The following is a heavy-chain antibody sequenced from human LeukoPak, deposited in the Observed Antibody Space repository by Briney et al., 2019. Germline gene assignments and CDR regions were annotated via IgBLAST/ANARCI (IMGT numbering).Heavy chain of an antibody. V-gene: IGHV3-30*18. CDR1: GFTFNGYS. CDR3: AKELSAGTGGGWEDYFDY. J-gene: IGHJ4*02. CDR2: ISYDGSNK. Sequence: PGGSLRLSCTASGFTFNGYSMNWVRQAPGKGLEWVAVISYDGSNKFYADSVKGRFTISRDNSKSTLYLQMNSLRAEDTAVYYCAKELSAGTGGGWEDYFDYWGQGTLVTVSS. D-gene: IGHD6-13*01.